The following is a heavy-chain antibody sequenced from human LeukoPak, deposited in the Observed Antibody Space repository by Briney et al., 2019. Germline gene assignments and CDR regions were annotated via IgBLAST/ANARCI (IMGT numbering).Heavy chain of an antibody. CDR2: ISAYNGNT. Sequence: ASVKVSCKASGYTFTSYGISWVRQAPGQGLEWMGWISAYNGNTNYAQKLQGRVTMTTDTSTSTAYMELRSLRSDDTAVYYCARDAARYCSGGSCPGGDDSWGQGTLVTVSS. V-gene: IGHV1-18*01. CDR1: GYTFTSYG. D-gene: IGHD2-15*01. CDR3: ARDAARYCSGGSCPGGDDS. J-gene: IGHJ4*02.